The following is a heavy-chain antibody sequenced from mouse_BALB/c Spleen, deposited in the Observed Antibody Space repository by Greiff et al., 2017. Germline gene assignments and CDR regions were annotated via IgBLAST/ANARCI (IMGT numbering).Heavy chain of an antibody. CDR1: GYTFTSYT. D-gene: IGHD1-1*02. CDR3: ARGWSHFAY. Sequence: QVQLKESAAELARPGASVKMSCKASGYTFTSYTMHWVKQRPGQGLEWIGYINPSSGYTEYNQKFKDKTTLTADKSSSTAYMQLSSLTSEDSAVYYCARGWSHFAYWGQGTLVTVSA. V-gene: IGHV1-4*02. CDR2: INPSSGYT. J-gene: IGHJ3*01.